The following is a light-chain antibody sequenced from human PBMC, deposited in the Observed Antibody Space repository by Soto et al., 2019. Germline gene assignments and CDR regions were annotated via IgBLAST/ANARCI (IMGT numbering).Light chain of an antibody. CDR2: DAS. CDR1: QSISSW. V-gene: IGKV1-5*01. Sequence: DIQMTQSPSTLSASVGDRVTITCRASQSISSWLAWYQQKPGKAPKLLIYDASSLESGVPSRFSGSGSVTEFTLTISSLQPDDFTTYYCQQYNSYLRTFGQGTKVEIK. J-gene: IGKJ1*01. CDR3: QQYNSYLRT.